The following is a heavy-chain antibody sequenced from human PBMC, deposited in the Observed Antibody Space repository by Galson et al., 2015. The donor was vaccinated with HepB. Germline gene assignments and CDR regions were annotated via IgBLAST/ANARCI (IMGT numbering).Heavy chain of an antibody. CDR3: ARLYCSGGSCYFDY. CDR2: INTNGGST. CDR1: GFTFSSYA. J-gene: IGHJ4*02. D-gene: IGHD2-15*01. V-gene: IGHV3-64*01. Sequence: SLRLSCAASGFTFSSYAMHWVRQAPGKGLAYVSAINTNGGSTNYASSVKGRFTISRDNSKNTLYLQMGSLRAEDMDVYYCARLYCSGGSCYFDYWGQGTLVTVSS.